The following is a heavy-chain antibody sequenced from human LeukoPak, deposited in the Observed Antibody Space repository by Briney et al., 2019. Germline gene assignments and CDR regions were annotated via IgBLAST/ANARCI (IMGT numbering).Heavy chain of an antibody. D-gene: IGHD1-1*01. CDR3: ARVQGNGDTQSFDY. J-gene: IGHJ4*02. CDR1: GFTFSSSR. V-gene: IGHV3-21*01. Sequence: PGGSLRLSCEAYGFTFSSSRLSWVRLAPGRGLEWGSSISGTSSYIYYADSVSGRFTISRDNAKNSLYLQMNSLRAEDTAVYYCARVQGNGDTQSFDYWGRGTQVTVSS. CDR2: ISGTSSYI.